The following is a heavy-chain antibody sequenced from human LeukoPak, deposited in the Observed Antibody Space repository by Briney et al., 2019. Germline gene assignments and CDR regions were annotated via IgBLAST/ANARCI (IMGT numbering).Heavy chain of an antibody. CDR1: GGSISSSSYY. V-gene: IGHV4-39*07. Sequence: SETLSLTCTVSGGSISSSSYYWGWIRQPPGKGLEWIGSIYYSGSTYYNPSLKSRVTISVDTSKNQFSLKLSSVTAADTAVYYCARTTLLDFDWSPDGFDIWGQGTMVTVSS. D-gene: IGHD3-9*01. J-gene: IGHJ3*02. CDR3: ARTTLLDFDWSPDGFDI. CDR2: IYYSGST.